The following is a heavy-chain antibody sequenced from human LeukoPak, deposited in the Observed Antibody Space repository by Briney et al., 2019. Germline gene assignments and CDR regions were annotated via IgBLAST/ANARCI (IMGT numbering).Heavy chain of an antibody. CDR2: INHSGST. CDR3: ASSHGYGDDYVRGY. J-gene: IGHJ4*02. V-gene: IGHV4-34*01. CDR1: GGSFSGYY. D-gene: IGHD3-10*02. Sequence: PSETLSLTCAVYGGSFSGYYWSWIRQPPGKGLEWIGEINHSGSTNYNPSLKSRVTISVDTSKNQFSLKLSSVTAADTAVYYCASSHGYGDDYVRGYWGQGALVTVSS.